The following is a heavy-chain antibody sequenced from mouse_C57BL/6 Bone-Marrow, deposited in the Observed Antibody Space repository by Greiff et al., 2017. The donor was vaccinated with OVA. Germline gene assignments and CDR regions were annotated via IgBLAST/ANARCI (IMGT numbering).Heavy chain of an antibody. CDR3: ARRDPYCEGY. Sequence: EVHLVESGGDLVKPGGSLKLSCAASGFTFSSYGMSWVRQTPDKRLEWVATISSGGSYTYYPDSVKGRFSISRDNDKNTLYLQMSRLKSEDAAMYYCARRDPYCEGYWGQGTSVTVAS. CDR1: GFTFSSYG. V-gene: IGHV5-6*01. CDR2: ISSGGSYT. J-gene: IGHJ4*01.